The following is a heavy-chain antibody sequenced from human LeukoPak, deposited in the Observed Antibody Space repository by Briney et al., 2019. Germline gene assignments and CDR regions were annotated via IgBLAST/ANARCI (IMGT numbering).Heavy chain of an antibody. V-gene: IGHV3-30*18. CDR3: AKVDWELQFDY. CDR1: GFTFSSYG. Sequence: GGSLRLSCAASGFTFSSYGMHWVRQAPGKGLEWVAVISYDGSNKYYADSVKGRFTISRDNSKNTLYLQMNSLRAEDTAVYYCAKVDWELQFDYWGQGTLVTVSS. D-gene: IGHD1-26*01. J-gene: IGHJ4*02. CDR2: ISYDGSNK.